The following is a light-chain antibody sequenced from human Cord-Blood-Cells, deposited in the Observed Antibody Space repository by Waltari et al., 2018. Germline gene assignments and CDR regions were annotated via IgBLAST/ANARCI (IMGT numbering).Light chain of an antibody. Sequence: QPVLTQPPSASASLGASVTLTCTLSSGHSNYKVDWYQPRPGKGPRFVMRVGTGGIVGSKGDGIPDRFSVLGSGLNRYLTIKNIQEEDESDYHCGADHGSGSNFVLVFGGGTKLTVL. CDR3: GADHGSGSNFVLV. V-gene: IGLV9-49*01. CDR2: VGTGGIVG. CDR1: SGHSNYK. J-gene: IGLJ3*02.